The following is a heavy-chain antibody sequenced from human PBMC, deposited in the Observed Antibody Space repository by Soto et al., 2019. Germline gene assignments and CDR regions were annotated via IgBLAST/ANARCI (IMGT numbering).Heavy chain of an antibody. CDR2: INAGNGNT. Sequence: QVQLVQSGAEVKKPGASVKVSSKASGYTFTSYAIHWVRQAPGQRLEWMGWINAGNGNTKYSQKFQDRVTITRDTSASTAYMELSSPRSEDTAVYYCARDLGGWPDYWGQGTLVTVSS. V-gene: IGHV1-3*01. CDR1: GYTFTSYA. D-gene: IGHD6-19*01. J-gene: IGHJ4*02. CDR3: ARDLGGWPDY.